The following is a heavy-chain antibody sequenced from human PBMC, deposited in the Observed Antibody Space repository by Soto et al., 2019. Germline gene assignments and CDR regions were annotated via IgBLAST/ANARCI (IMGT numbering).Heavy chain of an antibody. V-gene: IGHV4-34*01. CDR2: INHSGST. Sequence: SETLSLTCAVYGGSFSGYYWSWIRQPPGKGLEWIGEINHSGSTNYNPSLKSRVTISVDTSKNQFSLKLSSVTAADTAVYYCARVREWLLYGALAGAFDIWGQGTMVTVSS. CDR3: ARVREWLLYGALAGAFDI. J-gene: IGHJ3*02. CDR1: GGSFSGYY. D-gene: IGHD3-3*01.